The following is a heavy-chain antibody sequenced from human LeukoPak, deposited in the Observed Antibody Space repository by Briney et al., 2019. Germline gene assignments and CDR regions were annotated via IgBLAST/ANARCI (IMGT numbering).Heavy chain of an antibody. CDR2: IYTSGST. CDR1: GGSISSGSYY. V-gene: IGHV4-61*02. D-gene: IGHD6-13*01. Sequence: SQTLSLTCTVSGGSISSGSYYWSWIRQPAGKGLEWIGRIYTSGSTNYNPSLKSRVTISVDTSTNQFSLKLSSVTAADTAVYYCARDLPTLIAAASIWGQGTMVTVSS. J-gene: IGHJ3*02. CDR3: ARDLPTLIAAASI.